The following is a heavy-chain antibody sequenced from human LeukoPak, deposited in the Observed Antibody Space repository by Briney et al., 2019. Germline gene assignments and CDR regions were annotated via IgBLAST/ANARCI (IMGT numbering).Heavy chain of an antibody. CDR3: ARDAINYYDSSGYYPPLDY. Sequence: GGSLRLSCVGSGFTFSSYEMNWVSQAPGKGLEWVSYISDSGSTRYYSDSVKGRFTISRDNAKNSLYLQMNSLRAEDTAVYYCARDAINYYDSSGYYPPLDYWGQGTLVTVSS. V-gene: IGHV3-48*03. CDR2: ISDSGSTR. D-gene: IGHD3-22*01. J-gene: IGHJ4*02. CDR1: GFTFSSYE.